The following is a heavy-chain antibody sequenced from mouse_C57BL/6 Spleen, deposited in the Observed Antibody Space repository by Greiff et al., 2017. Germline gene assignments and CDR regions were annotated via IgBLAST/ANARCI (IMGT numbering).Heavy chain of an antibody. CDR3: ARGDGDYWYFDG. J-gene: IGHJ1*03. V-gene: IGHV1-81*01. CDR2: IYPRSGNT. CDR1: GYTFTSSG. Sequence: QVQLKQSGAELARPGASVTLSCKASGYTFTSSGIRWVKQRTGQGLGWIGEIYPRSGNTYYNEKFQGKATLTADKSSSTAYMELRSLTSEDSAVYCCARGDGDYWYFDGWGTGTTVTVSS. D-gene: IGHD2-3*01.